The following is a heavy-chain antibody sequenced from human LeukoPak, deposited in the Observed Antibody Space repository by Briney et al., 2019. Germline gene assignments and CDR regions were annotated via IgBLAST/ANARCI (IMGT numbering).Heavy chain of an antibody. Sequence: SETLSLPCAVYGGSFSGYYWSWIRQPPGKGLEWIGEINHSGSTNYNPSLKSRVTISVDTSKNQFSLKLSSVTAADTAVYYCARRTNSSSWLYYYYYMDVWGKGTTVTISS. CDR3: ARRTNSSSWLYYYYYMDV. CDR2: INHSGST. J-gene: IGHJ6*03. D-gene: IGHD6-13*01. V-gene: IGHV4-34*01. CDR1: GGSFSGYY.